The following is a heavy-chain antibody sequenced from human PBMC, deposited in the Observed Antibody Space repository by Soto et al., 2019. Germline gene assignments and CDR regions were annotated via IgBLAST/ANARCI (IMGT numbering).Heavy chain of an antibody. V-gene: IGHV1-8*01. CDR2: MNPDSGNT. CDR1: GYTFTSYD. D-gene: IGHD3-10*01. J-gene: IGHJ3*02. CDR3: ASSYGSGTYYNGADACEI. Sequence: QVQLVQSGAEVKKPGASVKVSCKASGYTFTSYDINWVRQATGQGLEWMGWMNPDSGNTGYAQKFQGRVTMTRNTSRSTAYMDLSSLRSEDTAVYYCASSYGSGTYYNGADACEIWGQGTMVTVSS.